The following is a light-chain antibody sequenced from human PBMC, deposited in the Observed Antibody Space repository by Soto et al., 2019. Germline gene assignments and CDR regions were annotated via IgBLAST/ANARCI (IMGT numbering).Light chain of an antibody. Sequence: DIQLTQSPSFLSASVGDRVTITCRASQGIGSYLAWYQQKPGKAPKLLIFTASTLESGVPSRFSGSGSDTEFTLTINSLQPEDSATYYCQQLSDYPRTFGQGTKLEIK. CDR1: QGIGSY. J-gene: IGKJ2*01. CDR2: TAS. CDR3: QQLSDYPRT. V-gene: IGKV1-9*01.